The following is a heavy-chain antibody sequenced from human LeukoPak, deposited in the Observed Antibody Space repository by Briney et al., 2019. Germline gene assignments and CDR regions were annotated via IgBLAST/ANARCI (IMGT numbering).Heavy chain of an antibody. V-gene: IGHV4-39*07. D-gene: IGHD4-17*01. CDR1: GGPIDSRSYY. Sequence: SSETLSLTCTVSGGPIDSRSYYWDWIRQAPGKGLEWIGTIYHSGSTEYNPSLKSRVTMSLDKSNNQISLKLTSVTAADTAVYYCATYFYGDYATHYFDFWGQGTLVTVSS. CDR3: ATYFYGDYATHYFDF. CDR2: IYHSGST. J-gene: IGHJ4*02.